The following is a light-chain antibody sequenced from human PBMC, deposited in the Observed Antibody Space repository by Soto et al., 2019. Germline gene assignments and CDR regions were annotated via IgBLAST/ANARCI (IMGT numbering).Light chain of an antibody. J-gene: IGLJ3*02. CDR3: RTSAGGSNRV. Sequence: QSALTQPPSASGYPGQSVTISCTGTSRDVGAHNYVSWYQHHPGKAPKLIIYEVNKRPSGVPDRFSGSKSGNTASLTVSGLQAEDEADFYCRTSAGGSNRVFGGGTKLTVL. V-gene: IGLV2-8*01. CDR1: SRDVGAHNY. CDR2: EVN.